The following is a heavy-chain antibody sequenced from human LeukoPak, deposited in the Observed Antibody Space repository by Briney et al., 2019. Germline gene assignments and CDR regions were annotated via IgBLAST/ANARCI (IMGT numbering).Heavy chain of an antibody. D-gene: IGHD6-19*01. CDR3: ARGRERIPLPGLDY. CDR2: INPNSGGT. CDR1: GYTFTGYY. V-gene: IGHV1-2*02. Sequence: GASVKVSCKASGYTFTGYYMHWVRQAPGQGLEWMGWINPNSGGTNYAQKFQGRVTMTTDTSISTAYMELSRLRSDDTAVYYCARGRERIPLPGLDYWGQGTLVTVSS. J-gene: IGHJ4*02.